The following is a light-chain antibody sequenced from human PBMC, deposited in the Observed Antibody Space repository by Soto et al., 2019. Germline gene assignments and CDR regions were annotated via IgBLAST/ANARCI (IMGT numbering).Light chain of an antibody. J-gene: IGKJ1*01. CDR1: QSVSSSY. V-gene: IGKV3-20*01. CDR2: GAS. CDR3: QQYDSSSWT. Sequence: EILLTQSPGTLSLSPGERATLSCRASQSVSSSYLAWYQQKPGQAPRLLIYGASSRATGIPDRFSGSGSGTDFTLTISRLEPEDFAVYYCQQYDSSSWTFGQGTKVDIK.